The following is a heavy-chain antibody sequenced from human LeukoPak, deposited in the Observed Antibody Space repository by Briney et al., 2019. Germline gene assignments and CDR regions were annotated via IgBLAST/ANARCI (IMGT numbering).Heavy chain of an antibody. Sequence: SETLSLTCAVYGGSFSGYYWSWIRQPPGKGLEWIGEINHSGSTNYNPSLKSRVTISVDTSKNQFSLKLSSVTAADTAVYYCARAPRVPAAMPAYYYYGMDVWGQGTTVTVSS. CDR1: GGSFSGYY. J-gene: IGHJ6*02. CDR2: INHSGST. CDR3: ARAPRVPAAMPAYYYYGMDV. D-gene: IGHD2-2*01. V-gene: IGHV4-34*01.